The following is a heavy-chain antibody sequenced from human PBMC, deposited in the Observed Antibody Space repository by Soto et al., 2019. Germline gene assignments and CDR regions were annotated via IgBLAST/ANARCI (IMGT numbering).Heavy chain of an antibody. CDR3: AREGMVRGVTYYYYYYGMDV. J-gene: IGHJ6*02. CDR2: ISYDGSNK. CDR1: GFTFSSYA. V-gene: IGHV3-30-3*01. Sequence: GSLRLSCAASGFTFSSYAMHWVRQAPGKGLEWVAVISYDGSNKYYADSVKGRFTISRDNSKNTLYLQMNSLRAEDTAVYYCAREGMVRGVTYYYYYYGMDVWGQGTTVTVSS. D-gene: IGHD3-10*01.